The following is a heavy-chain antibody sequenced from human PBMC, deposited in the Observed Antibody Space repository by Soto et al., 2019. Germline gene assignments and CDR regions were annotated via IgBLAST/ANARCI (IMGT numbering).Heavy chain of an antibody. Sequence: GGSLRLPCAASGLTFSSYAMSWVRQNKGKGLEWVSTVSDSGGDTYYADSVRGRFTISRDNSKNTLYLQMDSLKAEDTAVYYCAKGVGSYYGWFDPWGQGTLVTVSS. V-gene: IGHV3-23*01. CDR1: GLTFSSYA. CDR2: VSDSGGDT. CDR3: AKGVGSYYGWFDP. J-gene: IGHJ5*02. D-gene: IGHD1-26*01.